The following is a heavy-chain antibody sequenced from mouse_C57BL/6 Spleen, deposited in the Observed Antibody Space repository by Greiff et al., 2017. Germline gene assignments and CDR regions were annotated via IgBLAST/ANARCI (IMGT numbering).Heavy chain of an antibody. CDR3: ARWGVTTVVNFDV. J-gene: IGHJ1*03. CDR1: GYTFTSYW. V-gene: IGHV1-55*01. CDR2: IYPGSGST. Sequence: QVQLQQSGAELVKPGASVKMSCKASGYTFTSYWITWVKQRPGQGLEWLGDIYPGSGSTNYNEKFKSKATLTVDTSSSTAYMQLSSLTSEDSAVYYCARWGVTTVVNFDVWGTGTTVTVSS. D-gene: IGHD1-1*01.